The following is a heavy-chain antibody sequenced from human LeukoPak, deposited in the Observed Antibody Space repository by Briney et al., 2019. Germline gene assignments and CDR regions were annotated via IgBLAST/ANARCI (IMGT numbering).Heavy chain of an antibody. CDR1: GGSISSYY. CDR2: IYTSGST. V-gene: IGHV4-4*07. J-gene: IGHJ6*03. Sequence: SETLSLTCTVSGGSISSYYWSWIRQPAGKGLEWIGRIYTSGSTNYNPSLKSRVTMSVDTSKNQFSLKLSSVTAADTAVYYCARDGRSAYSSSPAYMDVWGKGTTVTVSS. CDR3: ARDGRSAYSSSPAYMDV. D-gene: IGHD6-13*01.